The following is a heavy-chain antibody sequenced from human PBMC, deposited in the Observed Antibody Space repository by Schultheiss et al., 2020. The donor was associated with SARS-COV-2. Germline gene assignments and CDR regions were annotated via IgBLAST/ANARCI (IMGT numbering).Heavy chain of an antibody. J-gene: IGHJ4*02. D-gene: IGHD6-19*01. CDR3: AKDSAYSSGWRFDY. CDR2: VSFDGRTK. CDR1: GFTFSSYA. Sequence: GGSLRLSCAASGFTFSSYAMSWVRQTPGKGLEWVAVVSFDGRTKYYADSVKGRFTISRDNAKNSLYLQMNSLRAEDTALYYCAKDSAYSSGWRFDYWGQGTLVTVSS. V-gene: IGHV3-30*18.